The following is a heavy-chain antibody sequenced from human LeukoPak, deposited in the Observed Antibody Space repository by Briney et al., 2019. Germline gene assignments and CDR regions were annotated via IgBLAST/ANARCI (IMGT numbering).Heavy chain of an antibody. CDR3: AKSVTAYYNVGCDY. D-gene: IGHD3-9*01. V-gene: IGHV3-30-3*02. J-gene: IGHJ4*02. CDR1: GFTFSSYA. Sequence: PGGSLRLSCAASGFTFSSYAMHWVRQAPGKGLEWVAVISYDGSNKYYADSVKGRFTISRDNSKNTLYLQMNSLRAEDTAVYYCAKSVTAYYNVGCDYWGQGTLVTVSS. CDR2: ISYDGSNK.